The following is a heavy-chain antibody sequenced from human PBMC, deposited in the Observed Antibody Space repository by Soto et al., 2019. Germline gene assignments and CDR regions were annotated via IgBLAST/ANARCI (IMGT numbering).Heavy chain of an antibody. CDR3: ARITMTGYYYYYYDMDV. V-gene: IGHV1-18*01. Sequence: ASVKVSCKASGYTFTSYGISWVRQAPGQGLEWMGWIGAYNGNTNYAQKLQGRVTMTTDTSTSTAYMELRSLRSDDTAVYYCARITMTGYYYYYYDMDVWGQGTTVTVPS. CDR2: IGAYNGNT. J-gene: IGHJ6*02. CDR1: GYTFTSYG. D-gene: IGHD3-3*01.